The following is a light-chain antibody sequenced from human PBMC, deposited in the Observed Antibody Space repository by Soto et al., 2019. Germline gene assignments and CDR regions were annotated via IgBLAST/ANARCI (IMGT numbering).Light chain of an antibody. CDR1: QSVSSGY. V-gene: IGKV3-20*01. CDR3: QQYWSSPRT. Sequence: PGERATLSCRASQSVSSGYLAWYQQKPGQAPRLLIYGASIRAAGIPDRCSGSGSGADFTLTIIRLEPEDFAVYYCQQYWSSPRTFGQGTKVEIK. J-gene: IGKJ1*01. CDR2: GAS.